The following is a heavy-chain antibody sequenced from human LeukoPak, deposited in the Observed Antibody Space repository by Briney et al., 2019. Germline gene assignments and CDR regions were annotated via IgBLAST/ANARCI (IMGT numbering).Heavy chain of an antibody. CDR3: ARVDSSGSYYRDGWFDP. Sequence: GASVKVSCKASGYSFTGYYIHWVRQAPGQGLEWMGWINPDDGVSKSAQKFQGRVTMTRDTSISTAYMELSRLRSDDTAVYYCARVDSSGSYYRDGWFDPWGQGTLVTVSS. J-gene: IGHJ5*02. D-gene: IGHD1-26*01. CDR2: INPDDGVS. CDR1: GYSFTGYY. V-gene: IGHV1-2*02.